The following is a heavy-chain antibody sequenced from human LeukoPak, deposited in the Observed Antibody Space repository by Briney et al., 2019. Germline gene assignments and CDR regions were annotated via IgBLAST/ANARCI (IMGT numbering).Heavy chain of an antibody. Sequence: SSETLSLTSTVSGGSISSYYWSWIRQPPGKGLEWIGYIYYSGSTNYNPSLKSRVTISVDTSKNQFSLKLSSVTAADTAVYYCARGATAAGTAYYFGYWGQGTLVTVSS. D-gene: IGHD6-13*01. CDR2: IYYSGST. CDR1: GGSISSYY. V-gene: IGHV4-59*01. CDR3: ARGATAAGTAYYFGY. J-gene: IGHJ4*02.